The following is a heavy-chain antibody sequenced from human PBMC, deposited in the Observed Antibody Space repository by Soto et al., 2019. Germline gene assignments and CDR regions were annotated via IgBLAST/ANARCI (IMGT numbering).Heavy chain of an antibody. V-gene: IGHV6-1*01. Sequence: KQSQTLSLTCAISGDSVSSNSAAWNWIRQSPSRGLEWLGRTYYRSKWYNDYAVSVKSRITINPDTSKNQFSLQLNSVTPEDTAVYYWARDKGRPGYSSDTVDYWGQGTLVTVSS. D-gene: IGHD6-19*01. J-gene: IGHJ4*02. CDR3: ARDKGRPGYSSDTVDY. CDR2: TYYRSKWYN. CDR1: GDSVSSNSAA.